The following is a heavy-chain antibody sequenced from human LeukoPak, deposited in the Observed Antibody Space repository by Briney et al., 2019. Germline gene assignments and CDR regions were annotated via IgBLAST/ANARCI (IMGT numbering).Heavy chain of an antibody. J-gene: IGHJ6*02. CDR2: INHSGST. D-gene: IGHD4-17*01. CDR1: GGSFSGYY. Sequence: PSETLSLTCAVYGGSFSGYYWSWIRQPPGKGLEWIGEINHSGSTNYNPSLKSRVTLSVDTSKNQFSLKLSSVTAADTAVYYCARDPLDYGDYVDYYGMDVWGQGTTVTVSS. CDR3: ARDPLDYGDYVDYYGMDV. V-gene: IGHV4-34*01.